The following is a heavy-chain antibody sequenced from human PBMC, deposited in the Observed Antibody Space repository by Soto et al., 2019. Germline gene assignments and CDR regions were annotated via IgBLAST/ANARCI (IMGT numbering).Heavy chain of an antibody. CDR2: LYNTGST. CDR1: GGSISRYY. D-gene: IGHD2-21*02. V-gene: IGHV4-59*01. Sequence: QVRLQESGPGLVKPSETLSLTCTVSGGSISRYYLSWIRQPPGKGLEWIGYLYNTGSTIYNPSLQRRVTISVDTSKNQLSLKLNSLTAADTAVSYCARDLWGYCGTDCYPLDVWGQGTPVTVS. CDR3: ARDLWGYCGTDCYPLDV. J-gene: IGHJ6*02.